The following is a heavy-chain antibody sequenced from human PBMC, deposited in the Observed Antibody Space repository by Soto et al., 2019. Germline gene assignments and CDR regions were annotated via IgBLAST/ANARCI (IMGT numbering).Heavy chain of an antibody. D-gene: IGHD2-2*01. V-gene: IGHV3-30*18. CDR3: AKDLVPAAFYYYGMDV. CDR2: ISYDGSNK. CDR1: GFTFSSYG. Sequence: QVQLVESGGGVVQPGRSLRLSCAASGFTFSSYGMHWVRQAPGKGLEWVAVISYDGSNKYYADSVKGRFTISRDNSKNXLYLQMNSLRAEDTAVYYCAKDLVPAAFYYYGMDVWGQGTTVTVSS. J-gene: IGHJ6*02.